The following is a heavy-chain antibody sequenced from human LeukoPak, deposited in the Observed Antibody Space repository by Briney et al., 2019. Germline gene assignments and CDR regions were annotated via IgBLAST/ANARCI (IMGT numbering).Heavy chain of an antibody. J-gene: IGHJ4*02. Sequence: GGSLRLSCAASGFPFSSHGGSWVRQAPGKGLEWVSGITNSGENTYYADSVKGRFTISRDNSKNTLFLEMNSLRVEDTAVYYCAKGRGFRVWDPWDNWGQGTLITVSS. CDR2: ITNSGENT. CDR3: AKGRGFRVWDPWDN. CDR1: GFPFSSHG. D-gene: IGHD3-16*01. V-gene: IGHV3-23*01.